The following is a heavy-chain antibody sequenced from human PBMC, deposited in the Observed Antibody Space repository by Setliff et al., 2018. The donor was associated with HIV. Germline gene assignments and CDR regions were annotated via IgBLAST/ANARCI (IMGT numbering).Heavy chain of an antibody. D-gene: IGHD2-15*01. CDR2: IYPSGGNA. V-gene: IGHV1-46*01. CDR3: AREAHGGNPWGDY. J-gene: IGHJ4*02. Sequence: GASVKVSCKASGYTFTDYCVHWVRQAPGQGLEWMGVIYPSGGNANYAQKFQGRVTMTRDTSTSTVYMEVNSLRSEDTAVYYCAREAHGGNPWGDYWGQGTLVTVSS. CDR1: GYTFTDYC.